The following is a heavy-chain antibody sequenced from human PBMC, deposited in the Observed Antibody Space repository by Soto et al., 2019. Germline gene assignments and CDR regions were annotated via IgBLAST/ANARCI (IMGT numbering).Heavy chain of an antibody. J-gene: IGHJ3*02. CDR3: ARGRYCSGGSCIGAFDI. CDR1: GFTVSSNY. D-gene: IGHD2-15*01. Sequence: GGSLRLSCAASGFTVSSNYMSWVRQAPGKGLEWVSVIYSGGSTYYADSVEGRFTLSRDNSKNTLYLQMNSLRAEDTAVYYCARGRYCSGGSCIGAFDIWGQGTMVTVSS. CDR2: IYSGGST. V-gene: IGHV3-66*01.